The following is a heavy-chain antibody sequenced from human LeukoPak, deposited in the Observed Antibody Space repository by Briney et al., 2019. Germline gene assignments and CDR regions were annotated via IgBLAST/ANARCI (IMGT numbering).Heavy chain of an antibody. CDR3: ARRYFDS. CDR2: IKQDGSAK. V-gene: IGHV3-7*03. Sequence: GGSLRLSCAASGFTFSDYWMHWVRQAPGKGLEWVANIKQDGSAKYYMDSVKGRFTISRDNAKNSLYLQMNSLRAEDTAVYYCARRYFDSWGQGTLVTVSS. CDR1: GFTFSDYW. J-gene: IGHJ4*02.